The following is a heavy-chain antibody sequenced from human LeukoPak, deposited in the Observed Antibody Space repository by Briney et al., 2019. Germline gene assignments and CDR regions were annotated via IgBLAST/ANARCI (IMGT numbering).Heavy chain of an antibody. Sequence: GASVKVSCKASGGTFSSYAISWVRQAPGQGLEWMGGIIPIFGTANYAQKFQGRVTITADKSTSTAYMELSSLRSEDTAVYYCASTGYYYDSSGYHRAAFDYWGQGTLVTVSS. D-gene: IGHD3-22*01. CDR3: ASTGYYYDSSGYHRAAFDY. CDR1: GGTFSSYA. CDR2: IIPIFGTA. V-gene: IGHV1-69*06. J-gene: IGHJ4*02.